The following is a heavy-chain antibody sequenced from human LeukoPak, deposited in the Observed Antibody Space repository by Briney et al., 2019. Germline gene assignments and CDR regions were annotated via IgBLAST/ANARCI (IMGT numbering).Heavy chain of an antibody. CDR3: TRNVGDYEGAFDI. J-gene: IGHJ3*02. Sequence: GGSLRLSCAASGFTFSNYWMHWVRQAPGKGLVWVSRIHSDGSATYYADSVRGRFTISRDNAKNTLYLQMNSLRAEDTAVYYCTRNVGDYEGAFDIWGQGTMVTVSS. D-gene: IGHD4-17*01. CDR1: GFTFSNYW. V-gene: IGHV3-74*01. CDR2: IHSDGSAT.